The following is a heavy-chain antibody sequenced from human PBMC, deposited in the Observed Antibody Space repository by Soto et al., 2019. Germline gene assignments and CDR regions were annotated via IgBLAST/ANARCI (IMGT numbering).Heavy chain of an antibody. CDR2: ISSSSSYI. V-gene: IGHV3-21*01. J-gene: IGHJ4*02. CDR3: ARDRGYYDSSGYWLGNFDY. CDR1: GFTFSSYS. D-gene: IGHD3-22*01. Sequence: VGSLRLSCAASGFTFSSYSMNWVRQAPGKGLEWVSSISSSSSYIYYADSVKGRFTISRGNAKNSLYLQMNSLRAEDTAVYYCARDRGYYDSSGYWLGNFDYWGQRTLVTVSS.